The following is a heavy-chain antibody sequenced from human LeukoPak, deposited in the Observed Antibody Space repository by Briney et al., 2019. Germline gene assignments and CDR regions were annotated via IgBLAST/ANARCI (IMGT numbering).Heavy chain of an antibody. Sequence: SETLSLICAVYGGSFSGYYWSWIRQPPGKGLEWIGEINHSGSTNYNPSLKSRVTISVDTSKNQFSLKLSSVTAADTAVYYCARGLGVVIGHNWFDPWGQGTLVTVSS. CDR3: ARGLGVVIGHNWFDP. J-gene: IGHJ5*02. CDR1: GGSFSGYY. D-gene: IGHD3-3*01. V-gene: IGHV4-34*01. CDR2: INHSGST.